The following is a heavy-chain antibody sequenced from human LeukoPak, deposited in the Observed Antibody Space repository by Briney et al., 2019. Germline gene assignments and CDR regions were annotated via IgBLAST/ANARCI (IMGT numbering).Heavy chain of an antibody. CDR3: ATEKNCSSTDCSAGMDV. CDR1: GYMFSELS. D-gene: IGHD2-2*01. J-gene: IGHJ6*02. CDR2: FDPVDGET. V-gene: IGHV1-24*01. Sequence: GAPVKVSCKVSGYMFSELSMHWVRQAPGKGLEWMGSFDPVDGETIYAQKFQGRVTMTEDTSTDTAYMELSSLRSEDTAVYYCATEKNCSSTDCSAGMDVWGQGTTVTVSS.